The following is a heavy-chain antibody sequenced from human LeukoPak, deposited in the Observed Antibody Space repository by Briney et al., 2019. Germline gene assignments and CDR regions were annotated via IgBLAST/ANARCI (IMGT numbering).Heavy chain of an antibody. CDR3: ARASMIVVVIDY. V-gene: IGHV4-30-4*02. CDR2: ICYSGST. J-gene: IGHJ4*02. CDR1: SVSISSGDYY. Sequence: PSDTLSLTCTVSSVSISSGDYYGRWIRQPPGRVLGGIGYICYSGSTYYNPSLKSRVTISVDTSKNQFSLKLSSVTAADTAVYYCARASMIVVVIDYWGQGTLVTVSS. D-gene: IGHD3-22*01.